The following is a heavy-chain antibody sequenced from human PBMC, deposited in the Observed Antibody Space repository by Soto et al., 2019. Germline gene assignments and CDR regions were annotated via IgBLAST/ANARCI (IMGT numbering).Heavy chain of an antibody. CDR2: TYYRSKWYN. J-gene: IGHJ5*02. Sequence: LSQTLSLTCAISGDSVSSNSAAWNWIRQSPSSGLEWLGRTYYRSKWYNDYAVSVKSRITINPDTSKNQFSLQLNSVTPEDTAVYYCARDKGAYNWNSWFDPWGQGTLVTVSS. CDR1: GDSVSSNSAA. CDR3: ARDKGAYNWNSWFDP. D-gene: IGHD1-20*01. V-gene: IGHV6-1*01.